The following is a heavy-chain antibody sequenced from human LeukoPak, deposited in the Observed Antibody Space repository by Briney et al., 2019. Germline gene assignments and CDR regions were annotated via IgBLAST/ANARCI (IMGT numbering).Heavy chain of an antibody. V-gene: IGHV4-30-4*01. CDR1: GGSISSGDYY. J-gene: IGHJ5*02. CDR2: IFYSGSM. CDR3: AMYSSSSGWFDP. Sequence: PSQTLSLTCTVSGGSISSGDYYWTWIRQPPGKGLEWMGYIFYSGSMYYNPSLKSRLTISVDTSKNQFSLKLRSVTAADTAVYFCAMYSSSSGWFDPWGQGTLVTVSS. D-gene: IGHD6-6*01.